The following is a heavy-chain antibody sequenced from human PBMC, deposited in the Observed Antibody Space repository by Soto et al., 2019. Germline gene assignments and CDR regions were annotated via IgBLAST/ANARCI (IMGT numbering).Heavy chain of an antibody. CDR3: ARSEVAVAAPFDY. J-gene: IGHJ4*02. V-gene: IGHV3-30*04. Sequence: QVQLVESGRGVVQPGRSLRLSCAASGFIFSTSVMHWVRQAPGKGLEWVAVISYDGRNKDYADSVKGRFTISRDNSKNTLHLQMNSLRPEDTALYYCARSEVAVAAPFDYWGQGTLVTVSS. D-gene: IGHD6-19*01. CDR1: GFIFSTSV. CDR2: ISYDGRNK.